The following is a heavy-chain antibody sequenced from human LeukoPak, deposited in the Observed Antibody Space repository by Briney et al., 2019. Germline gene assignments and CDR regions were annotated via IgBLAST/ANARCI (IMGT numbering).Heavy chain of an antibody. CDR3: ARDLSNYGSGSYYSY. V-gene: IGHV3-66*01. CDR2: IYSGGST. Sequence: GGSLRLSCAASGFTVSSNYMSWVRQAPGKGLEWVSVIYSGGSTYYADSVKGRFTISRDNSKNTLYLQMNSLRAEDTAVYYCARDLSNYGSGSYYSYWGQGTLVTVSS. D-gene: IGHD3-10*01. J-gene: IGHJ4*02. CDR1: GFTVSSNY.